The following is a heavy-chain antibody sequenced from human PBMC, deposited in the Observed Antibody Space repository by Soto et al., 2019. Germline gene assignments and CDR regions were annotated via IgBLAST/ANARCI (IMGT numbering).Heavy chain of an antibody. V-gene: IGHV1-46*01. D-gene: IGHD5-18*01. CDR1: GYTFTSYY. CDR2: IDPSGGST. CDR3: ARDPWGYTCDY. Sequence: QVQLVQSGAEVKKPGASVKVSCKASGYTFTSYYMHWVRQAPGQGLEWMGIIDPSGGSTSYAQKFQGRVTMTRDTSTSTVYMELSSLRSEDTAVYYCARDPWGYTCDYWGQGTLVTVSS. J-gene: IGHJ4*02.